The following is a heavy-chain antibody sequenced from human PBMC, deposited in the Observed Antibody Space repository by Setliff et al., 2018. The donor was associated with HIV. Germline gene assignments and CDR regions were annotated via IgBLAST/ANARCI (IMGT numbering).Heavy chain of an antibody. CDR3: ARTRGYSYGTLAGFDY. CDR2: ISYSGST. D-gene: IGHD5-18*01. CDR1: GASIRSQY. Sequence: SETLSLTCTVSGASIRSQYWSWIRKPPGKGLEWIGYISYSGSTNYNPSLESRVAMSIDTSKQQFSLEVSSVTAADTAVYYCARTRGYSYGTLAGFDYWGRGSLVTVSS. J-gene: IGHJ4*01. V-gene: IGHV4-59*11.